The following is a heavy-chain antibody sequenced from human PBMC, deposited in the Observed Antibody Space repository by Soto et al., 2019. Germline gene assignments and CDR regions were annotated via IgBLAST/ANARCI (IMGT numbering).Heavy chain of an antibody. Sequence: KTSETLSLTCAVYGGSFSGYYWSWIRQPPGKGLEWIGEINHSGSTNYNPSLKSRATISVDTSKNQFSLKLSSVTAADTAVYYCARGSGQYYYDSSGIWLDYWGQGTLVTVSS. V-gene: IGHV4-34*01. CDR2: INHSGST. J-gene: IGHJ4*02. CDR3: ARGSGQYYYDSSGIWLDY. CDR1: GGSFSGYY. D-gene: IGHD3-22*01.